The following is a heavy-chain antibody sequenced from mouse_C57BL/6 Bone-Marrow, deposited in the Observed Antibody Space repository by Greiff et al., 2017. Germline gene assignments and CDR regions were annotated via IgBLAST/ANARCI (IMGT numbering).Heavy chain of an antibody. J-gene: IGHJ2*01. CDR3: ARGYYDYGVDYFDY. D-gene: IGHD2-4*01. CDR2: IYPRSGNT. V-gene: IGHV1-81*01. CDR1: GYPFPSYG. Sequence: QVQLQHSGAALARPGASVKLSCKASGYPFPSYGISWVKQSTGQGLEWIGEIYPRSGNTYFNEKLKGKAPLTADNSSSTAYMERRSLTAEDSAVYFCARGYYDYGVDYFDYWGQGTTLTVSS.